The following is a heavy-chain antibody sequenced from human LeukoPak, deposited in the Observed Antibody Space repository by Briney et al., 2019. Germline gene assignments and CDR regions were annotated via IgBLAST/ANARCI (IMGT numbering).Heavy chain of an antibody. D-gene: IGHD3-10*01. V-gene: IGHV3-49*03. Sequence: PGGSLRLSCTASGFTFGDYAMSWFRQAPGKGLEWVGFIRSKAYGGTTEYAASVKGRFTISRDDSKSIAYLQMNSLKTEDTAVYYCTRVRGVIPYYYYGMDVWGQGTTVTVSS. J-gene: IGHJ6*02. CDR2: IRSKAYGGTT. CDR3: TRVRGVIPYYYYGMDV. CDR1: GFTFGDYA.